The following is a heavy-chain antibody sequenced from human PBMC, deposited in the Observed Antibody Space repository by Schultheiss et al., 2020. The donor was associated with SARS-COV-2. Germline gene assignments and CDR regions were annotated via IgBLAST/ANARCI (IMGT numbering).Heavy chain of an antibody. V-gene: IGHV3-53*01. Sequence: GGSLRLSCAASGFTFSSYSMNWVRQAPGKGLEWVSVIYSGGSTYYADSVKGRFTISRDNSKNTLYLQMNSLRAEDTAVYYCARDRGNWNFLDNYYGMDVWGQGTTVTVSS. CDR1: GFTFSSYS. CDR3: ARDRGNWNFLDNYYGMDV. CDR2: IYSGGST. J-gene: IGHJ6*02. D-gene: IGHD1-7*01.